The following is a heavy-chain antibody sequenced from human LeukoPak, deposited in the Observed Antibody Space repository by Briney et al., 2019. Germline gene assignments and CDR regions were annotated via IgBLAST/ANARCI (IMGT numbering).Heavy chain of an antibody. V-gene: IGHV3-11*01. J-gene: IGHJ4*02. CDR3: ARDFRGPRYGDYVWDYFDY. CDR2: ISSSGSAI. D-gene: IGHD4-17*01. CDR1: GFTFSDYY. Sequence: GGSLRLSCAASGFTFSDYYMSWIRQAPGKGLEWVSYISSSGSAIYYADSVKGRFTISRDNAKNSLYLQMNSLRAEDTAVYYCARDFRGPRYGDYVWDYFDYWGQGTLVTVSS.